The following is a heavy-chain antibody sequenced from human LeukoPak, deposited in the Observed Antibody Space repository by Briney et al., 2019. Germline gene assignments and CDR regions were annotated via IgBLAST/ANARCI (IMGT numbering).Heavy chain of an antibody. D-gene: IGHD3-22*01. CDR2: IFSRSESI. V-gene: IGHV3-21*01. Sequence: GGSLRLSCAASGFNFGAYTINWVRQAPGKGLEWVSCIFSRSESILYADSVKGRFSISRANAKNSLYLQMNSLRAEDTAVYYCARGSTYYDSSGQVPFDYWGQGTLVTVSS. CDR3: ARGSTYYDSSGQVPFDY. J-gene: IGHJ4*02. CDR1: GFNFGAYT.